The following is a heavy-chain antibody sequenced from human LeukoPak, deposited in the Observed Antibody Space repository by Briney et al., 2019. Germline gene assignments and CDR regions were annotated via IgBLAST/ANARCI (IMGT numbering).Heavy chain of an antibody. CDR3: ARQTGSGLFTLP. J-gene: IGHJ4*02. D-gene: IGHD3/OR15-3a*01. Sequence: SETLSLTCNVSGGSISSYYWSWIRQPAGKGLEWIGHIYTSGSTNYNPSLKSRVTMSVDTSKNQISLRLTSVTAADTAMYYCARQTGSGLFTLPGGQGTLVTVSS. V-gene: IGHV4-4*07. CDR2: IYTSGST. CDR1: GGSISSYY.